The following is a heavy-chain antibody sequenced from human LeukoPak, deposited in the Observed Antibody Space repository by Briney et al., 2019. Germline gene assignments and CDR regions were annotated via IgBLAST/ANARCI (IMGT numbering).Heavy chain of an antibody. CDR2: IIPIFGTA. CDR1: GGTFSSYA. D-gene: IGHD3-9*01. J-gene: IGHJ4*02. CDR3: ASGPYQLRYFDWCFGY. V-gene: IGHV1-69*13. Sequence: SVKVSCKASGGTFSSYAISWVRQAPGQGLEWMGGIIPIFGTANYAQKFQGRVTITADESTSTAYMELSSLRSEDTAVYYCASGPYQLRYFDWCFGYWGQGTLVTVSS.